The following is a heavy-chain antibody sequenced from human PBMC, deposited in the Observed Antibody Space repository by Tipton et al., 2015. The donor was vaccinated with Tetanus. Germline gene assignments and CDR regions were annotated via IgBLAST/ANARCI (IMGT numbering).Heavy chain of an antibody. J-gene: IGHJ4*02. CDR1: GDYLSDYY. CDR3: ARSISAGSVWPYEH. Sequence: GLVKPSETLSLTCGVFGDYLSDYYWTWVRQPPGKGLEWIGEIHRGGSTNYNPSLKSRVSMSVDTAKNSFSLTLTSVTAADMAVYYCARSISAGSVWPYEHWGQGTLVTVSS. CDR2: IHRGGST. D-gene: IGHD6-13*01. V-gene: IGHV4-34*01.